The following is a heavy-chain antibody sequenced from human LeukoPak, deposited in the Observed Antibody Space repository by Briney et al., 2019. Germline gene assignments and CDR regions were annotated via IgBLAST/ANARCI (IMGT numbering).Heavy chain of an antibody. Sequence: GGSLRLSCAASGFTFSSYGMHWVRQAPGKGLEWVAFIRYDGSNKYYADSVKGRFTISRDNSKNTLYLQMNSLRAEDTAVYYCAKDHTDYYDSSGFDYWGQGTLVTVSS. CDR3: AKDHTDYYDSSGFDY. V-gene: IGHV3-30*02. D-gene: IGHD3-22*01. CDR2: IRYDGSNK. J-gene: IGHJ4*02. CDR1: GFTFSSYG.